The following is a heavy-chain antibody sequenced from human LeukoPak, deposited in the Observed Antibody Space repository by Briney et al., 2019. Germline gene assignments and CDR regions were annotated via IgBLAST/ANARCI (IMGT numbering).Heavy chain of an antibody. CDR1: GFTFSYYS. Sequence: GGSLRLSCVASGFTFSYYSMNWVRQAPGKGLEWVSYINSISGEIWYADSVKGRFTISRDDAKNSLYLQMNSLRDEDTAVYYCARDISSSVDYWGQGTLVTVSS. V-gene: IGHV3-48*02. D-gene: IGHD6-6*01. J-gene: IGHJ4*02. CDR3: ARDISSSVDY. CDR2: INSISGEI.